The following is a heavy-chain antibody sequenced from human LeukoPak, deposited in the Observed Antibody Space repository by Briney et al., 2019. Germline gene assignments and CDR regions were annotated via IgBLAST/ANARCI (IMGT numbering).Heavy chain of an antibody. J-gene: IGHJ4*02. D-gene: IGHD5-18*01. CDR1: GGSISSSSYY. V-gene: IGHV4-39*07. CDR3: ARDAGYGHYNY. CDR2: IYYSGST. Sequence: SETLSLTWTVSGGSISSSSYYWGWIRQPPGKGLEWIGSIYYSGSTYYNPSLKSRVTLSVDMSKNQLSLKVSSVTAADTAVYYCARDAGYGHYNYWGQGTLVTVSS.